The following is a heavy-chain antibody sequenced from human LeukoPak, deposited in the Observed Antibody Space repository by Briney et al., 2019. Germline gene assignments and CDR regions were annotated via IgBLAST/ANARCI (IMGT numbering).Heavy chain of an antibody. CDR1: GGSISSSSYY. J-gene: IGHJ4*02. V-gene: IGHV4-39*01. Sequence: PSETLSLTCTVSGGSISSSSYYWGWIRQPPGKGLEWIGSIYYSGSTYYNPSLKSRVTISVDTSKNQFSLKLSSVTAADTAVYYCASPPERYDFWSGYASQSYYFDYWGQGTLVTVSS. D-gene: IGHD3-3*01. CDR2: IYYSGST. CDR3: ASPPERYDFWSGYASQSYYFDY.